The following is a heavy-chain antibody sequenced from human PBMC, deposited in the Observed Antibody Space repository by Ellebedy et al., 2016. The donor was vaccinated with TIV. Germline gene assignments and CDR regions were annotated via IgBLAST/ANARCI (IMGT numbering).Heavy chain of an antibody. CDR3: ARDDDVVVTAIRDYYYYYGMDV. Sequence: SETLSLTXAVSGGSISSSNWWSWVRQPPGKGLEWIGEIYHSGSTNYNPSLKSRVTISVDKSKNQFSLKLSSVTAADTAVYYCARDDDVVVTAIRDYYYYYGMDVWGQGTTVTVSS. CDR1: GGSISSSNW. J-gene: IGHJ6*02. D-gene: IGHD2-21*02. V-gene: IGHV4-4*02. CDR2: IYHSGST.